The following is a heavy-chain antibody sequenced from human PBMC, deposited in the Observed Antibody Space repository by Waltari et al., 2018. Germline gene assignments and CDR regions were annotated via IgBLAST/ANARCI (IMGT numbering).Heavy chain of an antibody. CDR3: ARTSGSYWRYDY. J-gene: IGHJ4*02. CDR2: ISSSGSTI. D-gene: IGHD1-26*01. CDR1: GFTFSSYE. Sequence: EVQLVESGGGLVQPGGSLRLSCAASGFTFSSYEMNWVRQVPGKGLEWVSYISSSGSTIYYADSGKGRFTISRDNAKNSLYLQMNSLRAEDTAVYYCARTSGSYWRYDYWGQGTLVTVSS. V-gene: IGHV3-48*03.